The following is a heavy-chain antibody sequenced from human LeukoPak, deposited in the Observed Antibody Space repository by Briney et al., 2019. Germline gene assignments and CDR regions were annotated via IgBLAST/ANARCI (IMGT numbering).Heavy chain of an antibody. D-gene: IGHD5-12*01. CDR1: GGSFSGYY. J-gene: IGHJ5*02. V-gene: IGHV4-34*01. Sequence: SETLSLTCAVYGGSFSGYYWSWIRQPPGKGLEWIGEINHSGSTNYNPSLKSRVTISVDTSKNQFSLKLSSVTAADTAEYYCASWVDYWFDPWGQGTLVTVSS. CDR2: INHSGST. CDR3: ASWVDYWFDP.